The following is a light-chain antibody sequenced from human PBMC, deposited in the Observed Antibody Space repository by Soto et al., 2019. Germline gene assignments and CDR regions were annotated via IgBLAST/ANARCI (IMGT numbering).Light chain of an antibody. V-gene: IGLV2-14*01. CDR1: SSHVGAYNY. CDR2: EVS. Sequence: SALSPTSSVSGYRGQSITISSTATSSHVGAYNYVSWYQHHPGKAPQPMIYEVSNRPSGVSNRFSGSKSGNKASLTISGLQAEDVADYSCSSYTGSESYVIFGGGTKVTV. CDR3: SSYTGSESYVI. J-gene: IGLJ2*01.